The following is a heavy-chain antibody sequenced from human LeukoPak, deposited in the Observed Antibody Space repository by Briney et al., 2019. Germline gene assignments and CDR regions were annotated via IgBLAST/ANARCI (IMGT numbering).Heavy chain of an antibody. D-gene: IGHD1-1*01. CDR1: SYSISSGYH. J-gene: IGHJ4*02. Sequence: KPAETLSLTCTVSSYSISSGYHWGWIRQPPGKGLEWIGNIYRSGITYYNPSLKSRVTMSVDTSKNQFSLKLSSVTAADTAIYYSARVNWVVDYWGQGTVVTVSS. CDR3: ARVNWVVDY. CDR2: IYRSGIT. V-gene: IGHV4-38-2*02.